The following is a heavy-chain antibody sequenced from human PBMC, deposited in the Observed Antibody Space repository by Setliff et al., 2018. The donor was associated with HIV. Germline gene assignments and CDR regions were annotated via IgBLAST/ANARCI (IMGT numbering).Heavy chain of an antibody. J-gene: IGHJ4*02. CDR3: ARHGTWNSQRFHFDY. Sequence: PSETLSLTCAVSGGSIGSGGYSWSWIRQPPGRGLEWVGYIYHVGGTYYNPSLRSRVTISIDTAKNQFSLKLNAVTAAATAVYYCARHGTWNSQRFHFDYWGQGTPVTVSS. CDR2: IYHVGGT. CDR1: GGSIGSGGYS. D-gene: IGHD1-7*01. V-gene: IGHV4-30-2*01.